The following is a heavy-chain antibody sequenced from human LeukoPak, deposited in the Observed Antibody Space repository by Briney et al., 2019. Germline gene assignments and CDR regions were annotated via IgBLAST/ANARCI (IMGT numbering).Heavy chain of an antibody. CDR1: GVYVSDYY. D-gene: IGHD2-21*01. CDR3: ARIRCGRGQARCYNH. V-gene: IGHV4-34*01. Sequence: SETLSLTCAVSGVYVSDYYWSWIRQSPEKGLDWIGEVSPGGYTTYNPSLRSRVIISEDTSENQLSLNVTSVTAADTALYYCARIRCGRGQARCYNHWAQGSLVTVSS. CDR2: VSPGGYT. J-gene: IGHJ5*02.